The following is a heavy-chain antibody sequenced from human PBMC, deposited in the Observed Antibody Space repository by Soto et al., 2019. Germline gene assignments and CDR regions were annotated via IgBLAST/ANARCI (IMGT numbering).Heavy chain of an antibody. J-gene: IGHJ4*02. CDR1: ELTFSSNG. CDR2: INQEGSDK. Sequence: EVQLVESGGGWCQPGGSLKLPCAPSELTFSSNGMGWVGRTPGKGLEWVANINQEGSDKYFVESVKGRFTISRDNAKNSLYLQMSSLRPEDTAVYYCARENYFDYWGQGTLVTVSS. V-gene: IGHV3-7*04. CDR3: ARENYFDY.